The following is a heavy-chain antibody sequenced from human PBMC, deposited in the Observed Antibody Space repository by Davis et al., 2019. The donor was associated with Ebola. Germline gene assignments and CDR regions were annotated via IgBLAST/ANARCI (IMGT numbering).Heavy chain of an antibody. CDR2: ISSSSSYI. V-gene: IGHV3-21*01. D-gene: IGHD3-22*01. CDR1: GFTFSRYT. Sequence: PGGSLRLSCAASGFTFSRYTMNWVRQAPGKGLGWVSSISSSSSYIYYADSVKGRFTISRDNAKNSLYLQMNSLRAEDTAVYYCAREADYYDSSGYSHYFDYWGQGTLVTVSS. J-gene: IGHJ4*02. CDR3: AREADYYDSSGYSHYFDY.